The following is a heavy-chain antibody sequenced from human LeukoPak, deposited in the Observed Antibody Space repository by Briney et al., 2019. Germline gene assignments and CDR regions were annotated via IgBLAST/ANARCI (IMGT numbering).Heavy chain of an antibody. D-gene: IGHD6-13*01. CDR3: ARDRGYRTAGNSYFDY. J-gene: IGHJ4*02. CDR1: GGSISSYY. Sequence: PSETLSLTCTVSGGSISSYYWSWIRQPAGKGLEWIGRIYTSGSTNYNPSLKSRVTMSVDTSKNQFSLKLSSVTAADTAVYYCARDRGYRTAGNSYFDYWGQGTLVTVSS. CDR2: IYTSGST. V-gene: IGHV4-4*07.